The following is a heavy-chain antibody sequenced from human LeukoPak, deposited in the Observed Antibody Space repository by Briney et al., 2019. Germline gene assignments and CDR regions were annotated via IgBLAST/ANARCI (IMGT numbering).Heavy chain of an antibody. CDR1: GFTFSTYA. J-gene: IGHJ4*02. D-gene: IGHD1-26*01. CDR2: ISYGGSSE. CDR3: SRSPGILGTNYFDY. Sequence: GGSLRLSCAASGFTFSTYAMDWVRQAPGKGLEWVASISYGGSSENYADSVKGRFTVSRDNSKSTLYLQMNSLTPDDTSVYYCSRSPGILGTNYFDYWGQGTLVTVSS. V-gene: IGHV3-30*04.